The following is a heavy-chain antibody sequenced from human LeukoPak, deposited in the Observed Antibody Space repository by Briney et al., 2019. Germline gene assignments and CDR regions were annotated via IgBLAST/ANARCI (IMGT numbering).Heavy chain of an antibody. CDR1: GFTFSSYA. D-gene: IGHD6-19*01. V-gene: IGHV3-23*01. CDR3: AKRGVQQWLVDWYFDY. J-gene: IGHJ4*02. CDR2: ISGSGGST. Sequence: GGSLRPSCAASGFTFSSYAMSWVRQAPGKGLEWVSAISGSGGSTYYAESVKGRFTISRDDSTLYLQMNSLRAEDTAVYYCAKRGVQQWLVDWYFDYWGQGTLVTVSS.